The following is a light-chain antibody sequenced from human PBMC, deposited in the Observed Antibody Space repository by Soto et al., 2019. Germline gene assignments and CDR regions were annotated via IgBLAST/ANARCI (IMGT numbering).Light chain of an antibody. V-gene: IGKV3-20*01. CDR1: QTLRRTY. CDR2: GAS. CDR3: HQYDNEPQT. J-gene: IGKJ2*01. Sequence: LLIKSPCPLSLSPGDRATLSCRASQTLRRTYIAWYQQKPGEAPRLLIYGASKRATGIPERFSGSGSGTDVSLTISRLEPEDVEVYYCHQYDNEPQTYGQGTKVDIK.